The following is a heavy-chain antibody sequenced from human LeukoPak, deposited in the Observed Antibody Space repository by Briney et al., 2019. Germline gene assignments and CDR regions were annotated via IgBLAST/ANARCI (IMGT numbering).Heavy chain of an antibody. V-gene: IGHV3-23*01. CDR2: ISGSGGST. J-gene: IGHJ4*02. CDR1: GFTFSSYA. Sequence: PGGSLRLSCAASGFTFSSYAMSWARQAPGKGLERVSAISGSGGSTYYADSVKGRFTISRDNSKNTLYLQMDSLRAEDTAVYYCAKDSSGWGNYFDYWGQGTLVTVSS. CDR3: AKDSSGWGNYFDY. D-gene: IGHD6-19*01.